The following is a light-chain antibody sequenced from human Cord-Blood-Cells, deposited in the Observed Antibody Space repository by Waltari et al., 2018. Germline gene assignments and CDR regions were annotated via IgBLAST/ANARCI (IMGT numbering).Light chain of an antibody. V-gene: IGLV2-14*01. CDR3: SSYTSSSTLV. CDR1: SSDVGGYNY. CDR2: DVS. Sequence: QSALTQPASVSGSPGQSITISCTGTSSDVGGYNYVSWYQQHPGKAPKLMIYDVSNRPSGVSNRCSGSKSCNTASLTISELQAEDEADYYCSSYTSSSTLVFGGGTKLTVL. J-gene: IGLJ3*02.